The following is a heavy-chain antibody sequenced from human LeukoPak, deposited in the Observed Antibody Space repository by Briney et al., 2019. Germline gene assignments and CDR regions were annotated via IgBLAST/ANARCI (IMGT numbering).Heavy chain of an antibody. CDR1: GFTFSTYW. Sequence: GGSLRLSCEASGFTFSTYWMHWVRQAPGKGLVWVSHINSDGSSTSYADSVKGRFTISRDNAKNTLYLQMNSLRAEDAAVYYCAREGRVSGYDFDCWGQGTLVTVSS. J-gene: IGHJ4*02. CDR2: INSDGSST. V-gene: IGHV3-74*01. D-gene: IGHD5-12*01. CDR3: AREGRVSGYDFDC.